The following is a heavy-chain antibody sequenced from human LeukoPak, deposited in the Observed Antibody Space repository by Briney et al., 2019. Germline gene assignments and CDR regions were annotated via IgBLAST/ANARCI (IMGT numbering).Heavy chain of an antibody. J-gene: IGHJ6*04. Sequence: SETLSLTCTVSGGSITSYYWDWIRQPAGKGLEWIGRIYTSGSTNYNPSLKSRVTMSVDTSKNQFSLKLSSVTAADTAVYYCASSRVYYYGMDVWGKGTTVTVSS. CDR1: GGSITSYY. CDR3: ASSRVYYYGMDV. CDR2: IYTSGST. V-gene: IGHV4-4*07.